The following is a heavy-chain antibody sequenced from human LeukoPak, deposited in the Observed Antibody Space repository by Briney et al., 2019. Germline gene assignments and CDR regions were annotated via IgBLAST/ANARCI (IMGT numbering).Heavy chain of an antibody. Sequence: ASVKVSCKASGYTFTSYDINWVRQATGQGLEWMGWMNPNSGNTGYAQKFQGRVTITRNTSISTAYMELSGLRSEDTAVYYCARLTIEVVPAVAVGWDYYYYYYMDVWGKGTTVTVSS. V-gene: IGHV1-8*03. D-gene: IGHD2-2*01. J-gene: IGHJ6*03. CDR1: GYTFTSYD. CDR3: ARLTIEVVPAVAVGWDYYYYYYMDV. CDR2: MNPNSGNT.